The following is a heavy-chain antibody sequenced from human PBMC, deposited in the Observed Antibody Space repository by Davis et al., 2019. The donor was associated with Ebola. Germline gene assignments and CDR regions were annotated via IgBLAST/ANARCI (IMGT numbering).Heavy chain of an antibody. CDR1: GGTFSSYA. V-gene: IGHV1-8*02. Sequence: AASVKVSCKASGGTFSSYAISWVRQAPGQGLEWMGWMNPNSGNTGYAQKFQGRVTMTRNTSISTAYMELSSLRSEDTAVYYCARGQRIFGVVMKYFQHWGQGTLVTVSS. D-gene: IGHD3-3*01. CDR2: MNPNSGNT. J-gene: IGHJ1*01. CDR3: ARGQRIFGVVMKYFQH.